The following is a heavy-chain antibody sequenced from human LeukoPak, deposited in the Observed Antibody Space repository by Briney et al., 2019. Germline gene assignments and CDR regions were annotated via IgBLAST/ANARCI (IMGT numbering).Heavy chain of an antibody. CDR3: ANRRSYCSGGSCYRGDYFDY. J-gene: IGHJ4*02. Sequence: SETLSLTCAVYGGSFSGYYWSWIRQPPVKGLEWIGEINHSGSTNYNPSLKSRVTISVDTSKNQFSLKLGSVTAADTAVYYCANRRSYCSGGSCYRGDYFDYWGQGTLVTVSS. D-gene: IGHD2-15*01. V-gene: IGHV4-34*01. CDR1: GGSFSGYY. CDR2: INHSGST.